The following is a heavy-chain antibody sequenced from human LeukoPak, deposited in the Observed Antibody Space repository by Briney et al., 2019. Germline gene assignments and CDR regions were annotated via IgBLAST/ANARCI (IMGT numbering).Heavy chain of an antibody. D-gene: IGHD4-17*01. CDR1: GFTFSDYS. CDR3: ARGPYLGGRWLHSYYYYMDV. J-gene: IGHJ6*03. V-gene: IGHV3-21*01. CDR2: ISSSSSYI. Sequence: GGSLRLSCAASGFTFSDYSMNWVRQAPGKGLEWVSSISSSSSYIYYADSVKGRFTISRDNARNSLYLQMNSLRAEDTAVYYCARGPYLGGRWLHSYYYYMDVWGKGTTVTVSS.